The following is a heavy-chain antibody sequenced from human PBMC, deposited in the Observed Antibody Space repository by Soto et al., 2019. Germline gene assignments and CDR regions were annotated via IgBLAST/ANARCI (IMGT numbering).Heavy chain of an antibody. CDR2: IIPLFVSA. Sequence: QVHLVQSGTEVKKPWSSVKVSCKTSGDTFSNYAISWVRQAPGQGLEWMGGIIPLFVSAIYAQRSNERVTITADKFTSTAYMESRSLTSEETAIYYCAASTFQSGVTGYFHLGFWGQGTLVTVSS. V-gene: IGHV1-69*06. CDR1: GDTFSNYA. D-gene: IGHD3-9*01. CDR3: AASTFQSGVTGYFHLGF. J-gene: IGHJ4*02.